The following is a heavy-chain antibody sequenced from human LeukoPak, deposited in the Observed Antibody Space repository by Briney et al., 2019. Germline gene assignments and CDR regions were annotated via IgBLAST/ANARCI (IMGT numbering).Heavy chain of an antibody. D-gene: IGHD2-2*02. CDR1: GGSFSGYF. CDR3: AGRYLYYYYYYMDI. CDR2: VNHTGST. Sequence: ETLSLTCAVYGGSFSGYFWNWIRQSPGKGLEWIGEVNHTGSTNYNPSLKSRVVISVDTSKNQFSLKLTSMTAADTAVYYCAGRYLYYYYYYMDIWGKGTTVAVSS. V-gene: IGHV4-34*01. J-gene: IGHJ6*03.